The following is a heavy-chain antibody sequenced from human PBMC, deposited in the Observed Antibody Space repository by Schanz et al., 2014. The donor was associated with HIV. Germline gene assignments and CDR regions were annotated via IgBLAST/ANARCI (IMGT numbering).Heavy chain of an antibody. CDR1: GFTFSSFA. CDR2: ISYDGSNK. Sequence: QVQLVESGGGVVQPGRSLRLSCAASGFTFSSFAMHWVRQAPGKGLEWVAVISYDGSNKYYADSVKGRFTISRDNSKSTLYLQLNSLRAEDTAVYYCAKDQGYDFWSGYYNYYGMDVWGQGTTVTVSS. J-gene: IGHJ6*02. CDR3: AKDQGYDFWSGYYNYYGMDV. V-gene: IGHV3-30*18. D-gene: IGHD3-3*01.